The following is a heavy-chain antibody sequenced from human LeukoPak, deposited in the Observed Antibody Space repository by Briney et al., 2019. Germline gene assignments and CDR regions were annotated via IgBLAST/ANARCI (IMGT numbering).Heavy chain of an antibody. J-gene: IGHJ4*02. CDR3: ARRGYSGYAIDY. D-gene: IGHD5-12*01. CDR1: GFTFSSYA. Sequence: GGSLRLSCAASGFTFSSYAMHWVRQAPGKGLEYVSAISSNGGSTHYANSVKGRFTISRDNSKNTLYLQMGSLRAEDMAVYYCARRGYSGYAIDYWGQGTLVTVSS. CDR2: ISSNGGST. V-gene: IGHV3-64*01.